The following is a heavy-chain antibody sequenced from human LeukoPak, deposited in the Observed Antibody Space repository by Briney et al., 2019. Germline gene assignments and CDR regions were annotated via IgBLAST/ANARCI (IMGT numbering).Heavy chain of an antibody. CDR1: GFTFSRYW. D-gene: IGHD6-13*01. Sequence: PGGSLRLSCAASGFTFSRYWMHWVRQAPGKGLVWVSRINSDGSSTSYADSVKGRFTISRDNSKNTLYLQMNSLRAEDTAVYYCARDLYSSSWSRWESYYMDVWGKGTTVTVSS. V-gene: IGHV3-74*01. CDR2: INSDGSST. CDR3: ARDLYSSSWSRWESYYMDV. J-gene: IGHJ6*03.